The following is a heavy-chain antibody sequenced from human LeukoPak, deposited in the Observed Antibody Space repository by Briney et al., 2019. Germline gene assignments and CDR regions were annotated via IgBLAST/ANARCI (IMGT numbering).Heavy chain of an antibody. V-gene: IGHV4-34*01. D-gene: IGHD3-22*01. J-gene: IGHJ4*02. CDR2: INHSGST. CDR1: GGSFSGYY. Sequence: SETLSLTCAVYGGSFSGYYWSWIRQPPGKGLEWIGEINHSGSTNYNPSLKSRVTISLDTSKNQFSLKLSSVTAADTAVYYCARTPKTVYYYDSSGYFVYWGQGTLVTVSS. CDR3: ARTPKTVYYYDSSGYFVY.